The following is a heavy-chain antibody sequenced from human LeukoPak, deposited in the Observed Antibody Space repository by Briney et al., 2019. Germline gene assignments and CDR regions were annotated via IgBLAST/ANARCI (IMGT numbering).Heavy chain of an antibody. J-gene: IGHJ3*01. Sequence: SETLSLTCTVSGGXISSYYCSWIRQPPGKGLEWIGYIYYSGNTYYNPSLKSRVTISVDTSKNQFSLKVTSVTAADTAVYYCARTKPLDPFDFWGQGTLVTVSS. CDR1: GGXISSYY. CDR3: ARTKPLDPFDF. V-gene: IGHV4-59*01. CDR2: IYYSGNT.